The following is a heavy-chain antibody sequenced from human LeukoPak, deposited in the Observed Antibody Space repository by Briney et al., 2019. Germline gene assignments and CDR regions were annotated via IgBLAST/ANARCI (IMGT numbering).Heavy chain of an antibody. Sequence: SETLSLTCTVSGGSISSSSYYWGWIRQPPGKGLEWIGSIDYSGSTYYNPSLKSRVTISVDTSKNQFSLKLSSVTAADTAVYYCARDGYSGWYEDYYYYMDVWGKGTTVTVSS. CDR2: IDYSGST. V-gene: IGHV4-39*07. D-gene: IGHD6-19*01. CDR3: ARDGYSGWYEDYYYYMDV. J-gene: IGHJ6*03. CDR1: GGSISSSSYY.